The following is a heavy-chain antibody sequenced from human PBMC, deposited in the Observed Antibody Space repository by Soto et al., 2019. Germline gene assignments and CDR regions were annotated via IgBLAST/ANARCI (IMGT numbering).Heavy chain of an antibody. CDR2: MYYSGST. J-gene: IGHJ6*02. CDR1: GGSFSSSDHS. Sequence: SATLSLACTVPGGSFSSSDHSWGWIRQPPGRGLEWIGSMYYSGSTYYNPPLESRVTIFIDTSKNQFSLKLSSVTAADTAVYYCARHNYDVDVWGQGTTVTVSS. V-gene: IGHV4-39*01. CDR3: ARHNYDVDV.